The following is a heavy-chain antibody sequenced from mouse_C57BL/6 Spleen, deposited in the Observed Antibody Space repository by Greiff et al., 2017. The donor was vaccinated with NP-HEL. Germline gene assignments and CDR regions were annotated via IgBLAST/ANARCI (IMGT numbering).Heavy chain of an antibody. CDR3: ARGGTLSFDY. V-gene: IGHV5-16*01. Sequence: EVQLQQSEGGLVQPGSSMKLSCTASGFTFSDYYMAWVRQVPEKGLEWVANINYDGSSTYYLDSLKSRFIISRDNAKNILYLQMSSLKSEDTATYYCARGGTLSFDYWGQGTTLTVSS. CDR2: INYDGSST. J-gene: IGHJ2*01. D-gene: IGHD2-14*01. CDR1: GFTFSDYY.